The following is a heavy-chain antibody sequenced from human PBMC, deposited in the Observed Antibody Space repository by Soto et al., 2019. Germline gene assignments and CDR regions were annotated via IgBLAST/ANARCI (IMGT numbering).Heavy chain of an antibody. CDR3: AGRKDIVVVVAATPGAYYYGMDV. CDR2: IYYSGST. CDR1: GGSISSSSYY. Sequence: PSETLSLTCTVSGGSISSSSYYWGWIRQPPGKGLEWIGSIYYSGSTYYNPSLKSRVTISVDTSKNQFSLKLSSVTAADTAVYYCAGRKDIVVVVAATPGAYYYGMDVWGQGTTVT. J-gene: IGHJ6*02. D-gene: IGHD2-15*01. V-gene: IGHV4-39*01.